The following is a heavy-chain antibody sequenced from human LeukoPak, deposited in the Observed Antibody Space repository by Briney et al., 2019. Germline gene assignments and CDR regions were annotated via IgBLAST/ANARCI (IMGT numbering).Heavy chain of an antibody. V-gene: IGHV3-74*01. J-gene: IGHJ4*02. D-gene: IGHD2-2*01. CDR2: INTDGSST. CDR3: ARERIDCSSTSCYGGGSDY. Sequence: GGSLRLSCAASGFTFISYAMHWVRQAPGKGLVWVSRINTDGSSTSYADSVKGRFTISRDNAKNTLHLQMNSLRAEDTAVYYCARERIDCSSTSCYGGGSDYWGQGTLVTVSS. CDR1: GFTFISYA.